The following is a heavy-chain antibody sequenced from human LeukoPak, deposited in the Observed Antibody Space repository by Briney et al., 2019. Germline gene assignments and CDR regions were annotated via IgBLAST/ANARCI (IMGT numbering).Heavy chain of an antibody. CDR1: GFTFSSYA. J-gene: IGHJ4*02. D-gene: IGHD5-18*01. Sequence: GRSLRLSCAASGFTFSSYAMRWVRQAPGKGLEWVAVISYDGSNKYYADSVKGRFTTSRDNSKNTLYLQMNSLRAEDTAVYYCARAPKKSYGSFDYWGQGTLVTVSS. CDR3: ARAPKKSYGSFDY. V-gene: IGHV3-30*04. CDR2: ISYDGSNK.